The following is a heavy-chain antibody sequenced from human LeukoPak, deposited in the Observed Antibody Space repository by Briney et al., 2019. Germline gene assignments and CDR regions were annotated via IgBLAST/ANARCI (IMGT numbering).Heavy chain of an antibody. V-gene: IGHV1-8*03. J-gene: IGHJ6*03. Sequence: ASVKVSCKASGYTFTSYDINWVRRATGQGLEWMGWMNPNSGNTGYAQKFQGRVTITRNTSISTAYMELSSLRSEDTAVYYCAREESVGHYYYMDVWGKGTTVTVSS. CDR2: MNPNSGNT. CDR3: AREESVGHYYYMDV. CDR1: GYTFTSYD. D-gene: IGHD3-10*01.